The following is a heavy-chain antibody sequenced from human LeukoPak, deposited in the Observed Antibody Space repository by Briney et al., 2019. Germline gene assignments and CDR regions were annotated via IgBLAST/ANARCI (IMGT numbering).Heavy chain of an antibody. CDR1: GGIFSSYA. Sequence: ASVKVSCKASGGIFSSYAISWVRQAPGQGLEWMGRIIPILGIANYAQKFQGRVTITADKSTSTAYMDLSSLRSEDTAVYYCARDLPPYYFDYWGQGILVSVSS. CDR3: ARDLPPYYFDY. V-gene: IGHV1-69*04. CDR2: IIPILGIA. J-gene: IGHJ4*02.